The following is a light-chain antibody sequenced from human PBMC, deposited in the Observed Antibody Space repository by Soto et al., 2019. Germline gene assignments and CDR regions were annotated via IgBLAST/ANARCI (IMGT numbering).Light chain of an antibody. V-gene: IGLV1-40*01. Sequence: QSVLTHPPSVSGAPGQRVTISCTGSSSNIGADYDVHWYRQLPGTAPKLLIFANNNRPSGVPDRFSGSKSGTSASLAITGLQAEDEADYYCQSYDSSLTGSVVFGGGTKLTVL. J-gene: IGLJ2*01. CDR1: SSNIGADYD. CDR3: QSYDSSLTGSVV. CDR2: ANN.